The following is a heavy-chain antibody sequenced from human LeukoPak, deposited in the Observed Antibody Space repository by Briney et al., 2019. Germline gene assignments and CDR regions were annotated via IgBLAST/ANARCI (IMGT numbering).Heavy chain of an antibody. CDR2: IYYSGST. CDR3: AREVITMVRGVINWYFDL. Sequence: KPSGTPSLTRTVSGGSIRSYYWGWTRQPPGKGLEWIGDIYYSGSTNYNPSLKSRVTISVDTSKNQFSLKLSSVTAADTAVYYCAREVITMVRGVINWYFDLWGRGTLVTVSS. CDR1: GGSIRSYY. V-gene: IGHV4-59*01. D-gene: IGHD3-10*01. J-gene: IGHJ2*01.